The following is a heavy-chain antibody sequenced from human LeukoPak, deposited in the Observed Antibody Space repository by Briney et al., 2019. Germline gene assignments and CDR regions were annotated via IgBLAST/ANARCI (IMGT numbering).Heavy chain of an antibody. D-gene: IGHD6-13*01. CDR1: GYTFTGYY. J-gene: IGHJ6*03. CDR3: ARDIAAQGYYYYYMDV. V-gene: IGHV1-2*02. CDR2: INPNSGGT. Sequence: ASVKVSCKVSGYTFTGYYMHWVRQAPGQGLEWMGWINPNSGGTNYAQKFQGRVTMTRDTSISTAYMELSRLRSDDTAVYYCARDIAAQGYYYYYMDVWGKGTTVTVSS.